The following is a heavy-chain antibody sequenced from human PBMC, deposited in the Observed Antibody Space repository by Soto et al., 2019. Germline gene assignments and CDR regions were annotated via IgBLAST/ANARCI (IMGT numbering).Heavy chain of an antibody. CDR3: AREGVDYGSGTDLDY. CDR2: ISAYNGNT. CDR1: GYTFTSYG. Sequence: ASVKVSCKASGYTFTSYGISWVRQAPGQGLEWMGWISAYNGNTNYAQKLQGRVTMTTDTSTSTAYMELRSLRSDDTAVYYCAREGVDYGSGTDLDYWGQGTLVTVSS. J-gene: IGHJ4*02. D-gene: IGHD3-10*01. V-gene: IGHV1-18*01.